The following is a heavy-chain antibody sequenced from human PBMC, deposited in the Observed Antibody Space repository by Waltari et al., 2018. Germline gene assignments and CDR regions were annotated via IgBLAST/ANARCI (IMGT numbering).Heavy chain of an antibody. CDR3: ARGSSVLRLVEWLSWFDA. J-gene: IGHJ5*02. Sequence: QLQLQGSGPGLVKPSETLSLTCTVSGGSISSSSYYWGWIRQPPGKGLEWIGSIYYGGTTYYNPSRKIPVTLSVDTSKNQFYRKLSSVTAADAAVYYGARGSSVLRLVEWLSWFDAWGQGTLVTVSS. CDR2: IYYGGTT. CDR1: GGSISSSSYY. D-gene: IGHD3-3*01. V-gene: IGHV4-39*01.